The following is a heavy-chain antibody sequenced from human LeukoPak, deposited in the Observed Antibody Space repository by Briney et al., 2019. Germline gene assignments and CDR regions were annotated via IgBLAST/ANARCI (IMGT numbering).Heavy chain of an antibody. CDR2: IYYSGST. V-gene: IGHV4-59*08. CDR3: ARHDTNCSSTSCYGEYDY. J-gene: IGHJ4*02. D-gene: IGHD2-2*01. CDR1: GGSHSSLY. Sequence: SGNPSLPLTVPGGSHSSLYRGWIRQPPREGLGGVGDIYYSGSTNYNPSLKSRVTISVDTSKNQFSLKLSSVTAADTAVYYCARHDTNCSSTSCYGEYDYWGQGTLVTVSS.